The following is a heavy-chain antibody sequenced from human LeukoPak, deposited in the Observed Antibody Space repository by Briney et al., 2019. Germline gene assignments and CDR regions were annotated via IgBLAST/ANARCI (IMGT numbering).Heavy chain of an antibody. D-gene: IGHD5-12*01. J-gene: IGHJ4*02. V-gene: IGHV4-38-2*02. CDR2: IYHSGST. CDR1: VYSISSCCY. Sequence: SETLSLTCAVSVYSISSCCYWGWIRQPPGKGLEWIRSIYHSGSTHYNVSLKSRVTMSVDTSKNQFSLKLSSVTAEDTAVYYCARDRRGNDEFDYWGQGILVTVSS. CDR3: ARDRRGNDEFDY.